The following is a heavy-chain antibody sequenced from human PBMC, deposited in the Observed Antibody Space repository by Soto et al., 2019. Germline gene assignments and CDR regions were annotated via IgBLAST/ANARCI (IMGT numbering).Heavy chain of an antibody. CDR2: ISAYNGNT. V-gene: IGHV1-18*04. CDR1: GYTCTSYG. CDR3: ARDQDFWSGYFSDY. J-gene: IGHJ4*02. D-gene: IGHD3-3*01. Sequence: ASVKVSCKASGYTCTSYGISWVLQAPGQGLEWMGWISAYNGNTNYAQKLQGRVTMTTDTSTSTAYMELRSLRSDDTAVYYCARDQDFWSGYFSDYWGQGTQVTVSS.